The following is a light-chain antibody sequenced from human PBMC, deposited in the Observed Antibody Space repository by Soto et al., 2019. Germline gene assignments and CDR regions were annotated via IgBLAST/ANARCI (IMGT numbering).Light chain of an antibody. V-gene: IGKV1-39*01. J-gene: IGKJ1*01. CDR2: GTS. CDR1: QSITSF. Sequence: DIQMTQFPSSLSGSAGDRATITWGASQSITSFLNWYQKKTGKAPNVLIYGTSSLQSGVPSRFSGSGSGTDLTITISRIKPEDFETYHCQQSYSNPWTFGHGTKVDIK. CDR3: QQSYSNPWT.